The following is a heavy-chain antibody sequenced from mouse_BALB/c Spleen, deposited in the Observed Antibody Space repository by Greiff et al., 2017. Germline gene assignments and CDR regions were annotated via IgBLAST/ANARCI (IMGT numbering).Heavy chain of an antibody. D-gene: IGHD2-4*01. Sequence: EVKLMESGAELVKPGASVKLSCTASGFNIKDTYMHWVKQRPEQGLEWIGRIDPANGNTKYDPKFQGKATITADTSSNTAYLQLSSLTSEDTAVYYCASPIYYDYDVEGNFAYWGQGTLVTVSA. J-gene: IGHJ3*01. V-gene: IGHV14-3*02. CDR3: ASPIYYDYDVEGNFAY. CDR2: IDPANGNT. CDR1: GFNIKDTY.